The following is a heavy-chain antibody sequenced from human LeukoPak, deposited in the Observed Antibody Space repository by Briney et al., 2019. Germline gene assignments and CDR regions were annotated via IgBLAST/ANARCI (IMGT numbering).Heavy chain of an antibody. CDR3: TTATMIRGVSDY. Sequence: PGGSLRLSCADSGFTFSDAWMSWVRQAPGRGLEGVGRIKSKTDGAATDYAAPVKGRFTISRDDSKNTLFLQMNSLRTEDTAVYYCTTATMIRGVSDYWGQGTLVTVSS. D-gene: IGHD3-10*01. CDR2: IKSKTDGAAT. CDR1: GFTFSDAW. V-gene: IGHV3-15*01. J-gene: IGHJ4*02.